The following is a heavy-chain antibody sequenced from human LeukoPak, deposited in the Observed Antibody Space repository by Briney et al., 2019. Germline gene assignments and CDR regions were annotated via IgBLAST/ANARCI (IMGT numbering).Heavy chain of an antibody. J-gene: IGHJ4*02. CDR2: IYHSGST. V-gene: IGHV4-4*02. CDR3: ARSLKTVTGPRASDY. CDR1: GGSISSSNW. D-gene: IGHD2-21*02. Sequence: PSETLSLTCAVSGGSISSSNWWSWVRQPPGKGLEWIGEIYHSGSTNYNPSLKSRVTISVDKSKNQFSLKLSSVTAADTAVYYCARSLKTVTGPRASDYWGQGTLVTVSS.